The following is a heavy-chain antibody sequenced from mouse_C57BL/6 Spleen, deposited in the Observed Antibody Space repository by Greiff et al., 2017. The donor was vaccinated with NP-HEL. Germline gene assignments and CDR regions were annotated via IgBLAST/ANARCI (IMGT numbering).Heavy chain of an antibody. V-gene: IGHV1-64*01. CDR2: IHPNSGST. CDR1: GYTFTSYW. Sequence: VQLQQPGAELVKPGASVKLSCKASGYTFTSYWMHWVKQRPGQGLEWIGMIHPNSGSTNYNEKFKSKATLTVDKSSSTAYMQLSSLTSEDSAVYYCARGDHYYGSSYGYFDVWGTGTTVTVSS. CDR3: ARGDHYYGSSYGYFDV. D-gene: IGHD1-1*01. J-gene: IGHJ1*03.